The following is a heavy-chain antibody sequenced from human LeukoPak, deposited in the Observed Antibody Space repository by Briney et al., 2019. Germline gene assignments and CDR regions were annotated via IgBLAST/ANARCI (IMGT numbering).Heavy chain of an antibody. CDR3: ARDRLHYDSLTGYPAD. CDR2: INSGGST. V-gene: IGHV3-66*01. J-gene: IGHJ4*02. CDR1: GFTVSSNY. Sequence: PGGSLRLSCADSGFTVSSNYMRWVRQAPGKGLEWVSVINSGGSTHYADSVKGRFTISRDNSKNTLYLQMNSLRAEDTAVYYCARDRLHYDSLTGYPADWGQGTLVTVSS. D-gene: IGHD3-9*01.